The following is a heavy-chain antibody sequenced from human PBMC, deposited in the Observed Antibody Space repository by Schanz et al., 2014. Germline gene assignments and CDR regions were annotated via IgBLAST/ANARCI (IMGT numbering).Heavy chain of an antibody. CDR2: IRFDGSSE. CDR1: GFTFSSYS. Sequence: QVQLVESGGGVVQPGGSLRLSCAASGFTFSSYSMHWVRQAPGKGLDWVAFIRFDGSSEYYADSGRGRFTISRDDSKTTLYLQMNSLRPEDTAVYYCVKEDRNHRSDYVYWGRGTLVTVSS. D-gene: IGHD3-10*01. J-gene: IGHJ4*02. CDR3: VKEDRNHRSDYVY. V-gene: IGHV3-30*02.